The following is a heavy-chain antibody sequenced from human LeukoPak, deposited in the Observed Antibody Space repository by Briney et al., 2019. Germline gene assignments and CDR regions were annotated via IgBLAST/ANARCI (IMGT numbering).Heavy chain of an antibody. J-gene: IGHJ4*02. CDR1: GGSISSYY. CDR2: IYYSGST. V-gene: IGHV4-59*01. Sequence: SETLSLTCTVAGGSISSYYWSWIRQHPGKGLEWLGYIYYSGSTNYNPSLKSRVTISVDTSKNQLSLKLRSVTAADTAVYYCARGLGGSSGCFGYWGQGTLVTVSS. D-gene: IGHD6-19*01. CDR3: ARGLGGSSGCFGY.